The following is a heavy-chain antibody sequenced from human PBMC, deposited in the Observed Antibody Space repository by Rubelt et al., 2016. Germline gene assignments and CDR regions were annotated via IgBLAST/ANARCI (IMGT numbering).Heavy chain of an antibody. CDR2: IYYSGTT. J-gene: IGHJ4*02. Sequence: QLQLQESGPGLVKPSETLSLICTVSGDSVSRTSFHWGWVSQPPGKGLEWVGSIYYSGTTYYNPSLESRVTMYVDTAKNQFSLKLGSVTAAETARYYCARQLYSGSYYIDYWGQGTLVTVSS. V-gene: IGHV4-39*01. CDR3: ARQLYSGSYYIDY. CDR1: GDSVSRTSFH. D-gene: IGHD1-26*01.